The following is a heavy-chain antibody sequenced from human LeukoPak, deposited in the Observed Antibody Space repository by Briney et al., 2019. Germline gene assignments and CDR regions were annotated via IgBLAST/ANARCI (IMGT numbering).Heavy chain of an antibody. CDR1: GFTFSRHW. CDR2: IKQDGSAK. J-gene: IGHJ4*02. V-gene: IGHV3-7*03. D-gene: IGHD2-15*01. Sequence: GGSLRLSCAASGFTFSRHWMYWVRQAPGKGLEWVANIKQDGSAKPYVDSVKGRFGISRDNAKNSLFLQMNSLRAEDTAVYYCARDNGWSADFWGQGTLVTVSS. CDR3: ARDNGWSADF.